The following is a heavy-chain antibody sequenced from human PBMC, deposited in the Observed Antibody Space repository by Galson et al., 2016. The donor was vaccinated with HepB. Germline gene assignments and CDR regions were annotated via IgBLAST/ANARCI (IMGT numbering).Heavy chain of an antibody. Sequence: SVKVSCKASGGTFSSYGISWVRQAPGQGLGWMGGIIPIFGTANYAQKFQGRVTITADESTSTGYMELSSLRSEDTAVYYCARDLDPGGYSYGYGYWGQGTVVIVSS. J-gene: IGHJ4*02. CDR3: ARDLDPGGYSYGYGY. V-gene: IGHV1-69*13. CDR2: IIPIFGTA. CDR1: GGTFSSYG. D-gene: IGHD5-18*01.